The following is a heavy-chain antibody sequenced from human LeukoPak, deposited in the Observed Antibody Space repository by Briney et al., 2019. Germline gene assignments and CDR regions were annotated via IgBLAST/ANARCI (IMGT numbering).Heavy chain of an antibody. CDR2: IKQDGTEK. D-gene: IGHD3-10*01. V-gene: IGHV3-7*01. CDR1: GFTFSSYA. J-gene: IGHJ4*02. Sequence: GGSLRLSCAASGFTFSSYAMHWVRQSPGKGLEWVANIKQDGTEKYYVDSVKGRFTISRDNAKNSLYLQMTSLRVEDTAVYYCAKLAKYFYGSETYYFFEHWGQGTPVTASS. CDR3: AKLAKYFYGSETYYFFEH.